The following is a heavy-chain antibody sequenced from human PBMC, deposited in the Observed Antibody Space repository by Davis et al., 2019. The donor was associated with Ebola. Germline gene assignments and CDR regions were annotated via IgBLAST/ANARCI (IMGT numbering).Heavy chain of an antibody. V-gene: IGHV1-18*01. CDR2: ISAHNGET. D-gene: IGHD2-15*01. Sequence: AASVKVSCKASGCTFSTYDMIWVRQAPGHGLEWMGSISAHNGETKYSKTFLGRVALTTETSTSTAYMDLTNLRPEDTAVYYCARVLSGIAFHWGQGTLVAVSS. CDR3: ARVLSGIAFH. J-gene: IGHJ4*02. CDR1: GCTFSTYD.